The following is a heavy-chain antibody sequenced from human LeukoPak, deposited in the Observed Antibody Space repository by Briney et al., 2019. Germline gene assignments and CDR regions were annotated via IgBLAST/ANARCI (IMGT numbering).Heavy chain of an antibody. CDR1: GYTFTGYY. V-gene: IGHV1-2*06. CDR3: ARGASGSRIDY. D-gene: IGHD1-26*01. Sequence: ASVNVSCKASGYTFTGYYMHWVRQAPGQGLEWMGRINPNSGGTSYAQNFQGRVTMTRDTSIRTAYMELSRLRSDDTAVYYCARGASGSRIDYWGQGTLVTVSS. J-gene: IGHJ4*02. CDR2: INPNSGGT.